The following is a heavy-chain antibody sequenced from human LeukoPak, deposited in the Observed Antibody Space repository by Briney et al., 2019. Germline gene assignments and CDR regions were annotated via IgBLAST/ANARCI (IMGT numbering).Heavy chain of an antibody. Sequence: SETLSLTCTVSGGSISSYYWSWIRQPPGKGLEWIGYIYYSGSTNYNPSLKSRVTISVDTSKSQFSLKLSSVTAADTAVYYCATHTAGSFFFDYWGQGTLVTVSS. CDR2: IYYSGST. CDR3: ATHTAGSFFFDY. J-gene: IGHJ4*02. D-gene: IGHD5-18*01. CDR1: GGSISSYY. V-gene: IGHV4-59*08.